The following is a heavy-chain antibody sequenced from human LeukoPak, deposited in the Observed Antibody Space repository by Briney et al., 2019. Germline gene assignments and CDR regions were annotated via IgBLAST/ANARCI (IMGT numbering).Heavy chain of an antibody. D-gene: IGHD4-11*01. J-gene: IGHJ4*02. V-gene: IGHV3-7*01. CDR1: GFAFSSYR. CDR2: ISPDGSGK. Sequence: PGGSLRLSCVASGFAFSSYRMSWVRQAPGRGLELVANISPDGSGKYCVDSVKGRFAISRDNAKRSLYLQMNSLRAEDTAVYYCANQAYSQFDYRGQGTLVTVSS. CDR3: ANQAYSQFDY.